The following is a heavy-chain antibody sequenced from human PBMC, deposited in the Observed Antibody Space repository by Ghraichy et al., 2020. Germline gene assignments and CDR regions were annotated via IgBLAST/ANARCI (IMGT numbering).Heavy chain of an antibody. Sequence: GSLRLSCAASGFIFSSFVMNWVRQTPGKGLEWVATIAYSGTYFADSVKGRFTISRDDSRNTLYLQMNSLRAEDTAVYYCVKGLFLVDYWGQGTLVTVSS. J-gene: IGHJ4*02. D-gene: IGHD3-3*01. CDR3: VKGLFLVDY. V-gene: IGHV3-23*01. CDR2: IAYSGT. CDR1: GFIFSSFV.